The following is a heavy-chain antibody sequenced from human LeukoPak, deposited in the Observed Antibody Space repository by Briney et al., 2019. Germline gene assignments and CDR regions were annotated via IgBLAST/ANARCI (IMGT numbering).Heavy chain of an antibody. CDR2: ISRSGSTK. D-gene: IGHD2-15*01. CDR3: ARVLRYCSGGNCYSGGLGYMDV. V-gene: IGHV3-11*01. CDR1: GFTFSDYN. J-gene: IGHJ6*03. Sequence: GGSLRLSCAASGFTFSDYNMRWIRQAPGKGLEWVSSISRSGSTKYYADSVKGRFTISRDNARNSLFLQMNSLRAEDTAVYYCARVLRYCSGGNCYSGGLGYMDVWGKGTTVTISS.